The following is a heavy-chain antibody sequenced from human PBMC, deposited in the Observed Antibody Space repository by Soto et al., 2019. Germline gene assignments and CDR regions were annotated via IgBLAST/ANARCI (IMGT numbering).Heavy chain of an antibody. CDR1: GFTFNNYG. CDR2: ISNDGSDK. V-gene: IGHV3-30*18. D-gene: IGHD6-13*01. CDR3: AKDQGIAASHGID. J-gene: IGHJ3*01. Sequence: QVQLVESGGGVVQPGRSLRLSCAASGFTFNNYGMNWVRQAPGKGLEWVATISNDGSDKYYADSVKGRLTISRDNSKNTMYLQRNSLRAEETAVYYCAKDQGIAASHGIDWGQGTMVTVSS.